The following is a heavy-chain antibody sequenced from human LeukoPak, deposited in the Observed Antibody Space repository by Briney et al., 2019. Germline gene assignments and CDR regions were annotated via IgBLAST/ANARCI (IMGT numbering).Heavy chain of an antibody. D-gene: IGHD3-22*01. CDR2: ISYEGGNK. CDR1: GFTFSSYA. J-gene: IGHJ6*02. V-gene: IGHV3-30-3*01. Sequence: PGGSLRLSCAASGFTFSSYAMHWVRQAPGKGLEWVAVISYEGGNKYYADSVKGRFTISRDNSKNTLYLQMNSLRAEDTAVFYCASGFYYDSSGSYPIYYYVMDVWGQGTTVTVSS. CDR3: ASGFYYDSSGSYPIYYYVMDV.